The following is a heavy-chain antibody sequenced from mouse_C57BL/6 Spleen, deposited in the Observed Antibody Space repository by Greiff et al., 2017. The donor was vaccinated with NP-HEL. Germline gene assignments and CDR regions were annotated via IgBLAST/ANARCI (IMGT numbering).Heavy chain of an antibody. Sequence: QVQLQQPGTELVKPGASVKLSCKASGYTFTSYWMHWVKQRPGQGLEWIGNINPSNGGTNYNEKFKSKATLTVDKSSSTAYMQLSSLTSEDSAVYYCARSLGFYYDYARGMDDWGQGTSVTVSS. J-gene: IGHJ4*01. CDR3: ARSLGFYYDYARGMDD. D-gene: IGHD2-4*01. V-gene: IGHV1-53*01. CDR2: INPSNGGT. CDR1: GYTFTSYW.